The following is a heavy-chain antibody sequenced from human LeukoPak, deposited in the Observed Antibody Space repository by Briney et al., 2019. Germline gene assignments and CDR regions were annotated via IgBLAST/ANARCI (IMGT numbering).Heavy chain of an antibody. J-gene: IGHJ4*02. CDR2: IYYSGST. CDR3: ARDLGDWYYFDY. CDR1: GGSFSGYY. D-gene: IGHD2-21*02. Sequence: SETLSLTCAVYGGSFSGYYWSWTRQPPGKGLEWIGSIYYSGSTYYNPSLKSRVTISVDTSKNQFSLKLSSVTAADTAVYYCARDLGDWYYFDYWGQGTLVTVSS. V-gene: IGHV4-34*01.